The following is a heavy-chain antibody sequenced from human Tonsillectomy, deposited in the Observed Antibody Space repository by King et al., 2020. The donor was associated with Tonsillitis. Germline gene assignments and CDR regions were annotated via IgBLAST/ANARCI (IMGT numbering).Heavy chain of an antibody. D-gene: IGHD7-27*01. Sequence: LQLQESGPGLVKPSETLSLTCTVSGGSISSGTYYWGWIRQPPGKGLEWIGSIYYTGSTYYNPSLKSRVTISVDTSKNQFSLNLSSVTAADTAVYYCARLVTGPNWWGQGTPVTVSS. V-gene: IGHV4-39*07. CDR2: IYYTGST. J-gene: IGHJ4*02. CDR3: ARLVTGPNW. CDR1: GGSISSGTYY.